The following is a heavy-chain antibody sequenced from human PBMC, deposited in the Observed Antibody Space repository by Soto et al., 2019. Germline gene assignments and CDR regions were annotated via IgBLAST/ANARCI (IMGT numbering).Heavy chain of an antibody. CDR2: MYHGGFS. CDR1: GYAINSGYY. Sequence: SETLSLTCGVSGYAINSGYYWGWIRQSPGKGLEWIGNMYHGGFSYYNPSLKGRVTISVDNSKNTLYLQMNSLRAEDTAVYYCAKDGYYDSSGSEYYFDYWGQGTLVTVSS. CDR3: AKDGYYDSSGSEYYFDY. D-gene: IGHD3-22*01. J-gene: IGHJ4*02. V-gene: IGHV4-38-2*02.